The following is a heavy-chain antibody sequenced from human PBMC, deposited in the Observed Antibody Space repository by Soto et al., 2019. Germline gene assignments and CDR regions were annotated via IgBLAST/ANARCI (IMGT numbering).Heavy chain of an antibody. CDR3: ARGGLYSSSWDGDDAFDI. CDR2: ISAYNGNT. D-gene: IGHD6-13*01. CDR1: GYTFTSYG. J-gene: IGHJ3*02. Sequence: ASVKVSCKASGYTFTSYGISWVRQAPGRGLEWMGWISAYNGNTNYAQKLQGRVTMTTDTSTSTAYMELRSLRSDDTAVYYCARGGLYSSSWDGDDAFDIWGQGTMVTVSS. V-gene: IGHV1-18*01.